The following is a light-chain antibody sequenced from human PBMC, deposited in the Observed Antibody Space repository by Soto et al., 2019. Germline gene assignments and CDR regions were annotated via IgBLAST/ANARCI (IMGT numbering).Light chain of an antibody. J-gene: IGKJ4*01. CDR1: QSISSY. CDR2: AAS. V-gene: IGKV1-39*01. Sequence: DIQMTQSPSSLSASVGDRVTITCRASQSISSYLNWYQQKPGKAPKLLIYAASSLQSGVPSRFSGSGSGTDFTLTISSLQPEDFTTYYYQQSNSTPLTLGGGTKVDI. CDR3: QQSNSTPLT.